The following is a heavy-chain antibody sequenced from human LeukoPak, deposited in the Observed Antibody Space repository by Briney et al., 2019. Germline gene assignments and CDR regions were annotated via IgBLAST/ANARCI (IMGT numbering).Heavy chain of an antibody. Sequence: GGSLRLSCTASGFSFSDHYMDWVRQAPGKGLEWVAVISYDGSNKYYADSVKGRFTISRDNSKNTLYLQMNSLRAEDTAVYYCARDGSSWFRYDAFDIWGQGTMVTVSS. CDR2: ISYDGSNK. CDR1: GFSFSDHY. J-gene: IGHJ3*02. V-gene: IGHV3-30-3*01. D-gene: IGHD6-13*01. CDR3: ARDGSSWFRYDAFDI.